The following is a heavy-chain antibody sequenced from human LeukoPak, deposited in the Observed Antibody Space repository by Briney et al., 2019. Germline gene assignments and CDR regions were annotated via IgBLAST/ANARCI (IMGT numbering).Heavy chain of an antibody. J-gene: IGHJ4*02. CDR1: GFTFSSYG. CDR3: AKESSLLRGPTVIYYFDF. V-gene: IGHV3-23*01. Sequence: PGGSLRLSCAASGFTFSSYGMSWVRQAPGKGLEWVSAISGSGGSTYYADSVKGRFTISRDNSKNTLYLQMNSLRAEDTAIYYCAKESSLLRGPTVIYYFDFWGQGTLVTVSS. CDR2: ISGSGGST. D-gene: IGHD3-10*01.